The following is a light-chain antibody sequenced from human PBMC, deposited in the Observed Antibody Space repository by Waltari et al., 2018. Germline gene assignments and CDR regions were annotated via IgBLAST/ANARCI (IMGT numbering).Light chain of an antibody. V-gene: IGKV1-5*01. CDR2: VAS. CDR3: QQYYDYPIN. J-gene: IGKJ5*01. Sequence: DIQMTQSPSTVSASLGDRVTITCRASQNLNTFLSWYQRKPGAVPNLLISVASTLERGVPSRFSGSGSGTHFTLTISGLQPDDFATYYCQQYYDYPINFGQGTRL. CDR1: QNLNTF.